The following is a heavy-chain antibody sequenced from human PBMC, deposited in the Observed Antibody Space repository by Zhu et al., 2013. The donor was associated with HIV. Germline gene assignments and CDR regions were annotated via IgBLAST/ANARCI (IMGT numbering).Heavy chain of an antibody. CDR2: IYPSGGNT. CDR3: ARDLRRGTAAGLDVFDI. D-gene: IGHD6-13*01. V-gene: IGHV1-46*01. J-gene: IGHJ3*02. Sequence: QVQLVQSGAEVKKPGASVKVSCKASGYTFTTYYIHWVRQAPGQGLEWMGIIYPSGGNTKYAQKFQGRVTLTRDTSTSTDYMELSSLRSEDTAVYYCARDLRRGTAAGLDVFDIWGQGTKVTVSS. CDR1: GYTFTTYY.